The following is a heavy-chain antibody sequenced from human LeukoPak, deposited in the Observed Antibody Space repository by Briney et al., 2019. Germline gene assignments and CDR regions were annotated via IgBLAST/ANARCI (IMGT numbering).Heavy chain of an antibody. D-gene: IGHD3-16*01. CDR3: ARDYSRYLGGGFDY. CDR1: GGSVSSGSYY. Sequence: SETLSLTCTVSGGSVSSGSYYWSWVRQPPGKGLEWIGYIYYSGSTNYNPSLKSRVAISVDTSKNQFSLKLSSVTAADTAVYYCARDYSRYLGGGFDYWGQGTLVTVSS. J-gene: IGHJ4*02. CDR2: IYYSGST. V-gene: IGHV4-61*01.